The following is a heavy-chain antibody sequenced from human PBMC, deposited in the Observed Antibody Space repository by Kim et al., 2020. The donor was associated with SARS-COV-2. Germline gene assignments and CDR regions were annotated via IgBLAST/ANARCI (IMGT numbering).Heavy chain of an antibody. CDR3: ARVIWGTSRYTDY. D-gene: IGHD3-16*02. CDR1: GYTFTNYA. CDR2: INTDTGNP. V-gene: IGHV7-4-1*02. Sequence: ASVKVSCKASGYTFTNYAISWVRQAPGQGLEWMGWINTDTGNPTYAQACTGRFVFSLDTSVSTSYLQISSLKAEDTALYYCARVIWGTSRYTDYWGQGTL. J-gene: IGHJ4*02.